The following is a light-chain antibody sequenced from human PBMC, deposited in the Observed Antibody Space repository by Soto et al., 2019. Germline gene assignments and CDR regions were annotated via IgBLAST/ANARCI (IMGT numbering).Light chain of an antibody. J-gene: IGLJ2*01. Sequence: NFMLTQPHSVSESPGKTVTISCTRSRGSIASNDVQWYQQRPGSAPTTVIYEDNQRPSGVPDRFSGSIDSSSNSASLTISGLKTEDEADDYCQSYDSSKGVFGGGTKVTVL. CDR1: RGSIASND. V-gene: IGLV6-57*03. CDR2: EDN. CDR3: QSYDSSKGV.